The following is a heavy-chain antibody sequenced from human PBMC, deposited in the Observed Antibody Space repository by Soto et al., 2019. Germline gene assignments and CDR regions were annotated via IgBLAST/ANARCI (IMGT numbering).Heavy chain of an antibody. CDR3: ARVDNYYDSSGYYPLFDY. J-gene: IGHJ4*02. Sequence: ASVKIYCQASGYTFTSYGISWVRQAPGQGLEWMGWIGAYNGNTNYAQKLQGRVTMTTDTSTSTAYMELRSLRSDDTAVYYCARVDNYYDSSGYYPLFDYWGQGTLVTVSS. D-gene: IGHD3-22*01. CDR1: GYTFTSYG. V-gene: IGHV1-18*01. CDR2: IGAYNGNT.